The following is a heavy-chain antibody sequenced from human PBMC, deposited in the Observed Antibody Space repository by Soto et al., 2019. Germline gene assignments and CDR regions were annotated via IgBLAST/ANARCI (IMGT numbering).Heavy chain of an antibody. CDR1: GYSFTSYW. D-gene: IGHD3-9*01. CDR2: IYPGDSDT. V-gene: IGHV5-51*01. CDR3: AGGGVLVFITQAGHCEVMDF. Sequence: GESLKISCKGSGYSFTSYWIGWVRQMPGKGLEWMGIIYPGDSDTRYSPSFQGQVTISADKSISTAYLQWSSLKASDTAMYYCAGGGVLVFITQAGHCEVMDFWARGTTDTVSA. J-gene: IGHJ6*01.